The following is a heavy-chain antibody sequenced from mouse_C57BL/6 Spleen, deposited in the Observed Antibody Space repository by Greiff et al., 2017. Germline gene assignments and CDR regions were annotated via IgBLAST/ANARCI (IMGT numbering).Heavy chain of an antibody. Sequence: EVQLQESGPELVKPGASVKIPCKASGYTFTDYNMDWVKQSHGKSLEWIGDINPNNGGTIYNQKFKGKATLTVDKSSSTAYMELRSLTSEDTAVYYCARNWYYYGSRGYFDVWGTGTTVTVSS. CDR1: GYTFTDYN. D-gene: IGHD1-1*01. V-gene: IGHV1-18*01. CDR3: ARNWYYYGSRGYFDV. CDR2: INPNNGGT. J-gene: IGHJ1*03.